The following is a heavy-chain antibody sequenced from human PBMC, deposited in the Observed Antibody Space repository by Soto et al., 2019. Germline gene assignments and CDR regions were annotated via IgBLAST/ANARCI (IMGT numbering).Heavy chain of an antibody. J-gene: IGHJ5*02. CDR2: ISRSGTT. D-gene: IGHD3-10*01. Sequence: QVQLQQWGAGLLKPSETLSLSCAVYGGYFNDNYYTWFRQPPGKGLEWIGEISRSGTTKYIPSLKCHASIPFDTSKTQVSLKVTSVTAGATVVYYSATSLWFGTQVELWGQGALVTVSS. V-gene: IGHV4-34*01. CDR3: ATSLWFGTQVEL. CDR1: GGYFNDNY.